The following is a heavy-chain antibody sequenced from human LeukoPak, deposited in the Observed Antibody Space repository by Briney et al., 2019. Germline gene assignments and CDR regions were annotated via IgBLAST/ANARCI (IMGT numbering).Heavy chain of an antibody. CDR1: GYTFTSYA. CDR3: ATPGREYCSGGSCYEYFQH. V-gene: IGHV1-69*05. D-gene: IGHD2-15*01. Sequence: SVKVSCKASGYTFTSYAISWVRQAPGQGLEWMGRIIPIFGTANYAQKFQGRVTITTDESTSTAYMELSSLRSEDTAVYYCATPGREYCSGGSCYEYFQHWGQGTLVTVSS. CDR2: IIPIFGTA. J-gene: IGHJ1*01.